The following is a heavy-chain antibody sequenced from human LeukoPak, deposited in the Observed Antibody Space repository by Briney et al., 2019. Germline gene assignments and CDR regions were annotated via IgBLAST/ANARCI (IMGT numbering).Heavy chain of an antibody. CDR2: IYTSGST. J-gene: IGHJ4*02. CDR3: ARRPYCSGGSCYWSGGSYYDY. D-gene: IGHD2-15*01. Sequence: SETLSLTCTVSGGSISSYYWSWIRQPAGKGLEWIGRIYTSGSTNYNPSLKSRVTISVDTSKNQFSLKLSSVTAADTAVYYCARRPYCSGGSCYWSGGSYYDYWGQGTLVTVSS. CDR1: GGSISSYY. V-gene: IGHV4-4*07.